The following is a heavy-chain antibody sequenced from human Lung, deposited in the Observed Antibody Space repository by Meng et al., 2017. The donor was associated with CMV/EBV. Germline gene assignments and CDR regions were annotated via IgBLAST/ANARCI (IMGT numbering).Heavy chain of an antibody. CDR1: GYTFTSYN. J-gene: IGHJ6*02. CDR3: ARAGVLPSDPTANRYYGLDV. D-gene: IGHD1-14*01. CDR2: INPSGRWT. V-gene: IGHV1-46*01. Sequence: SVXVSXXASGYTFTSYNMHWVRQAPGQGLEWMGMINPSGRWTTYAQRFQGRVTMTTDTSTSTVYMELSSLRSDDTAVYYCARAGVLPSDPTANRYYGLDVWGQGTTVTVSS.